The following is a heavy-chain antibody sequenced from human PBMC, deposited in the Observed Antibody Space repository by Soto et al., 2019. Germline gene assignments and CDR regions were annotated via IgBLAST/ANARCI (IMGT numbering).Heavy chain of an antibody. Sequence: SETLSFTCTVSGGSISSGGYYWSWIRQHPGKGLEWIGYIYYSGSTYYNPSLKSRVTISVDTSKNQFSLKLSSVTAADTAVYYCARDSSGDYGSQTLRVDYFDYWGQGTLVTVPQ. D-gene: IGHD3-22*01. CDR1: GGSISSGGYY. J-gene: IGHJ4*02. V-gene: IGHV4-31*03. CDR2: IYYSGST. CDR3: ARDSSGDYGSQTLRVDYFDY.